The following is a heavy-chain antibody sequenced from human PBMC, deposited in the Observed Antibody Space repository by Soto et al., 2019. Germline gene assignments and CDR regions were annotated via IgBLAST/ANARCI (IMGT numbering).Heavy chain of an antibody. CDR2: MSYDGTTK. D-gene: IGHD3-10*01. CDR3: AREVLWSRYFDY. Sequence: QVQLVESGGGVVQPGRYLRLSCAASGFIFSNYVMYWVRQAPGKGLEWVAFMSYDGTTKSYADSVKGRFTISRDNSQNTLYLQMNSLRPEDTGVYYCAREVLWSRYFDYWGQGTLVNVSS. V-gene: IGHV3-30-3*01. CDR1: GFIFSNYV. J-gene: IGHJ4*02.